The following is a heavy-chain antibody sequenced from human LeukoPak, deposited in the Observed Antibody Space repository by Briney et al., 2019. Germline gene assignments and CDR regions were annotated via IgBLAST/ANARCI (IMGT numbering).Heavy chain of an antibody. D-gene: IGHD3-10*01. J-gene: IGHJ4*02. Sequence: GGSLRLSCAASGFTFSSYAMSWVRQAPGKGLEWVSAISGSGGSTYYADSVKGRFTISRDNSKNTLYLQMNSLRAEDTAVYYCAKDPSQTNYYSSGSYYIYWGQGTLVTVSS. CDR2: ISGSGGST. V-gene: IGHV3-23*01. CDR3: AKDPSQTNYYSSGSYYIY. CDR1: GFTFSSYA.